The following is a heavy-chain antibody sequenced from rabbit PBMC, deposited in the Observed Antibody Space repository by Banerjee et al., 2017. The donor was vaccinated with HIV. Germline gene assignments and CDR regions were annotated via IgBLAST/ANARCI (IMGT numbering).Heavy chain of an antibody. CDR3: ARSWDVLMADLYYFTL. Sequence: QSLEESGGDLVKPGASLILTCTASGFSFSGGYWICWVRRAPGKGLEWIACIDTGSSGSTYYASWAKGRFTISKTSSTTVTPQMTSLTAADTATYFCARSWDVLMADLYYFTLWGQGTLVTVS. V-gene: IGHV1S40*01. J-gene: IGHJ4*01. D-gene: IGHD4-2*01. CDR2: IDTGSSGST. CDR1: GFSFSGGYW.